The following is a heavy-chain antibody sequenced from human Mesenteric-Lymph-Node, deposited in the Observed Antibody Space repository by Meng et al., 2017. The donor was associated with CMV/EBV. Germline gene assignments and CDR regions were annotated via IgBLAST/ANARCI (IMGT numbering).Heavy chain of an antibody. V-gene: IGHV4-39*01. Sequence: TASGGSISSSRYYWGWIRQPPGKGLEWIGSIHHSGSTYYNPSLKSRVTISVDTSKNQFSLKLSSVTAADTAVYYCARRYYGDYYFDYWGQGTLVTVSS. J-gene: IGHJ4*02. CDR1: GGSISSSRYY. CDR2: IHHSGST. D-gene: IGHD4-17*01. CDR3: ARRYYGDYYFDY.